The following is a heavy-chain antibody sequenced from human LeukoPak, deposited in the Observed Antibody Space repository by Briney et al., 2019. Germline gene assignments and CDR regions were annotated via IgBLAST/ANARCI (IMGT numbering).Heavy chain of an antibody. CDR1: GFTFSSYA. CDR3: AKNPVCSSTSCPLIWFDP. D-gene: IGHD2-2*01. Sequence: GGSLRLSCAASGFTFSSYAMSWVRQAPGKGLEWVSAISGSGGSTYYADSVKGRFTISRDNSKNTLYLQMNSLRAEDTTVFYCAKNPVCSSTSCPLIWFDPWGQRTLVTASS. CDR2: ISGSGGST. V-gene: IGHV3-23*01. J-gene: IGHJ5*02.